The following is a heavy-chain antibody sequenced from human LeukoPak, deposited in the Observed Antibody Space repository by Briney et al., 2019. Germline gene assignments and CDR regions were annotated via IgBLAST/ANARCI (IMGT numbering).Heavy chain of an antibody. D-gene: IGHD3-22*01. CDR2: ISSSSSTI. CDR1: GFTFSSYS. J-gene: IGHJ6*03. V-gene: IGHV3-48*01. CDR3: ARDGYYDSSGYYYNYYYYYMDV. Sequence: GGSLGLSCAASGFTFSSYSMNWVRQAPRKGLEWVSYISSSSSTIYYADSVKGRFTISRDNAKNSLYLQMNSLRAEDTAVYYCARDGYYDSSGYYYNYYYYYMDVWGKGTTVTVSS.